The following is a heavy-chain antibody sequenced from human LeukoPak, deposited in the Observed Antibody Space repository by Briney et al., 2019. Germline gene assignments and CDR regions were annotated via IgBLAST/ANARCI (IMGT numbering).Heavy chain of an antibody. CDR3: ADLGITMIGGV. CDR2: INTDGRST. Sequence: GGSLRLSCVASGFIFSSYWMHWVRHAPGKGLAWVSRINTDGRSTSYADSVKGGFTISRDNAKNTLYLQMNSLRAEDTAVYYCADLGITMIGGVWGKGTTVTISS. J-gene: IGHJ6*04. V-gene: IGHV3-74*01. CDR1: GFIFSSYW. D-gene: IGHD3-10*02.